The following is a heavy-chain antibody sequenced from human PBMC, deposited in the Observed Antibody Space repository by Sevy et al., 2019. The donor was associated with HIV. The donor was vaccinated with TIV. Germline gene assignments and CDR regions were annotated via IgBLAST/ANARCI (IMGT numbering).Heavy chain of an antibody. Sequence: GGSLRLSCAASGFTSGSFYMHWVRQTPKKGLVWVSNINSDGRLSNYADSVKGRFIVSRDNAKNTQHLQMTSLGAEDTAVYSCAIGSVGTAQHWGQGILVTVSS. CDR3: AIGSVGTAQH. D-gene: IGHD6-13*01. CDR2: INSDGRLS. V-gene: IGHV3-74*01. CDR1: GFTSGSFY. J-gene: IGHJ4*02.